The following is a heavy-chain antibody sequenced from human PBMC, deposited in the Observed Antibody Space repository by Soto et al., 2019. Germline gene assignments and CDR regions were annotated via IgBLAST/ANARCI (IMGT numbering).Heavy chain of an antibody. Sequence: SETLSLTCAVYGGSFSGYYWSWIRQPPGKGLEWIGEINHSGSTNYNPSLKSRVTISVDTSKNQFSLKLSSVTAADTAVYYCARGSAAGGRDYYYYGMDVWGQGTTVTSP. D-gene: IGHD6-13*01. CDR2: INHSGST. CDR3: ARGSAAGGRDYYYYGMDV. J-gene: IGHJ6*02. V-gene: IGHV4-34*01. CDR1: GGSFSGYY.